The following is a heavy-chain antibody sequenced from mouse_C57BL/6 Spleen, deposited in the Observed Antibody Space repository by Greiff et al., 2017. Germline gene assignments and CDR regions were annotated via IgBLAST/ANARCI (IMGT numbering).Heavy chain of an antibody. D-gene: IGHD3-1*01. V-gene: IGHV1-42*01. CDR3: ARSGIDYFDY. CDR1: GYSFTGYY. J-gene: IGHJ2*01. Sequence: VQLQQSGPELVKPGASVKISCKASGYSFTGYYMNWVKQSPEKSLEWIGEINPSTGGTTYNQKFKAKATLTVDTSSSTAYMQLKSLTSEDSAVYYCARSGIDYFDYWGQGTTRTVSS. CDR2: INPSTGGT.